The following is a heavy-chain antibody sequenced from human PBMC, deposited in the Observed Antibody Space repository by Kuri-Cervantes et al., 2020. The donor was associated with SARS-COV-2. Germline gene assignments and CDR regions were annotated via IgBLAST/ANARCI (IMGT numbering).Heavy chain of an antibody. D-gene: IGHD3-3*01. CDR1: GGTFSSYA. CDR2: IIPIFGTA. V-gene: IGHV1-69*13. Sequence: SVKVSCKASGGTFSSYAISWVRQAPGQGLEWMGGIIPIFGTANYAQKFQGRVTITADESTSTAYMELSSLRSDDTAVYYCARDAPDRFLEWLFSDYYYYYYMDVWGKGTTVTVSS. J-gene: IGHJ6*03. CDR3: ARDAPDRFLEWLFSDYYYYYYMDV.